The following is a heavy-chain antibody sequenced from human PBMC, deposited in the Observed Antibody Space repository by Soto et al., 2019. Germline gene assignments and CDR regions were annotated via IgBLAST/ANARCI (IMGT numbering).Heavy chain of an antibody. CDR3: TRHRIIWANHMTAAVSNDGFDI. CDR1: GFAFSDSA. V-gene: IGHV3-73*01. J-gene: IGHJ3*02. D-gene: IGHD2-21*02. Sequence: GGSLRLSCAASGFAFSDSAIHWVRQSSGKGLEWVGRIKDKGNNYAIAYAASVTGRFTVSRDDSKNTAYLQINSLKIEDTAIYFCTRHRIIWANHMTAAVSNDGFDIWGQGTMVTVSS. CDR2: IKDKGNNYAI.